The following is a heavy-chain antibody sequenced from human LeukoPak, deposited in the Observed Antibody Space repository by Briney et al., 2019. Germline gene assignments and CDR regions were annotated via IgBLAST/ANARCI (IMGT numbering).Heavy chain of an antibody. CDR1: GGSFSGYY. J-gene: IGHJ4*02. V-gene: IGHV4-34*01. CDR3: ARCYYYGSGSYDY. Sequence: TSETLSLTCAVYGGSFSGYYWSWIRQPPGKGLGWIGEINHSGSTNYNPSLKSRVTISVDTSKNQFSLKLSSVTAADTAVYYCARCYYYGSGSYDYWGQGTLVTVSS. D-gene: IGHD3-10*01. CDR2: INHSGST.